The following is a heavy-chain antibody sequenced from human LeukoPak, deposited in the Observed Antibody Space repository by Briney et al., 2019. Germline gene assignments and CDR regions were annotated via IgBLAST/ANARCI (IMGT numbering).Heavy chain of an antibody. D-gene: IGHD3-22*01. V-gene: IGHV4-34*01. CDR2: INHSGST. J-gene: IGHJ4*02. CDR1: GGSFSGYY. CDR3: ARGSDYYDSSGYPK. Sequence: PSETLSLTCAVYGGSFSGYYWSWIRQPPGKGLEWIGEINHSGSTNYNPSLKSRVTISVDTSKNQFSLKLSSVTAADTAGYYCARGSDYYDSSGYPKWGQGTLVTVSS.